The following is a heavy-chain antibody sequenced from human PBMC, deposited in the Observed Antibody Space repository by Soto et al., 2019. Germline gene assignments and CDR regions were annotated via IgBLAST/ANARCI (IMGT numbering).Heavy chain of an antibody. J-gene: IGHJ4*02. V-gene: IGHV3-30-3*01. CDR1: GFTFSSYA. Sequence: QVQLVESGGGVVQPGRSLRLSCAASGFTFSSYAMHWVRQAPGKGQEWVAVISYDGSDKYYADSVKGRFTISRDNSKNEMYKHMNSLRAEDTAVYYFARDKRDLRFLEWSYYFDFWGQGTLVTVSS. D-gene: IGHD3-3*01. CDR2: ISYDGSDK. CDR3: ARDKRDLRFLEWSYYFDF.